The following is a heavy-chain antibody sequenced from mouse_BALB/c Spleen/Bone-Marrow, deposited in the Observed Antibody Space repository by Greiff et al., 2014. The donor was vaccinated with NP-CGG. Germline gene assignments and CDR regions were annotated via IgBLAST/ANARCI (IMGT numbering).Heavy chain of an antibody. V-gene: IGHV1S132*01. Sequence: VQLQQSGAELVRPGALVKLSCKTSGYIFTSYWIHWVQQRSGQGLEWITRIYPGTGSSYYNEKFKGKATLTADKSSSTAYMQLNSLESEDSAVYFCARTSNPSMDYWGQGTSVTVSS. J-gene: IGHJ4*01. D-gene: IGHD2-5*01. CDR3: ARTSNPSMDY. CDR2: IYPGTGSS. CDR1: GYIFTSYW.